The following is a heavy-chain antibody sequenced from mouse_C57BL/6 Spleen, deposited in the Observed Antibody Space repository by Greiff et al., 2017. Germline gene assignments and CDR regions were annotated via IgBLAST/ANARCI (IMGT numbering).Heavy chain of an antibody. CDR1: GYAFSSSW. CDR3: ANYYGSSYDYFDY. D-gene: IGHD1-1*01. Sequence: QVQLQQSGPELVKPGASVKISCKASGYAFSSSWMNWVKQRPGKGLEWIGRIYPGDGDTNYTGKFKGKATLTADKSSSTAYMQLSSLTSEDSAVYFCANYYGSSYDYFDYWGQGTTLTVSS. J-gene: IGHJ2*01. CDR2: IYPGDGDT. V-gene: IGHV1-82*01.